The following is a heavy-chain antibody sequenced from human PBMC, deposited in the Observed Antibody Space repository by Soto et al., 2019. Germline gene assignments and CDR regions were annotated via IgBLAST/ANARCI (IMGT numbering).Heavy chain of an antibody. D-gene: IGHD5-12*01. CDR2: ISYDGSNK. J-gene: IGHJ4*02. V-gene: IGHV3-30-3*01. Sequence: GGSLRLSCAASGFTFSSYAMHWVRQAPGKGLEWVAVISYDGSNKYYADSVKGRFTISRDNSKNTLYLQMNSLRAEDTAVYYCARGDGYNLRPFDYWGQGTQVTVSS. CDR1: GFTFSSYA. CDR3: ARGDGYNLRPFDY.